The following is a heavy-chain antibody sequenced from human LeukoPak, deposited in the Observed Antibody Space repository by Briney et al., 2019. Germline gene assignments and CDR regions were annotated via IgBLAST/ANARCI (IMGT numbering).Heavy chain of an antibody. V-gene: IGHV3-33*01. CDR3: AREAGEGSGREFFDY. D-gene: IGHD3-10*01. CDR2: IWYDGTNK. J-gene: IGHJ4*02. Sequence: PGGSLRLSCAASGFTYSIYGMHSVRQAPGKGLEWVAVIWYDGTNKYHADSVKGRFTISRDNSKNTLYLQMNSLRAEDTAVYYCAREAGEGSGREFFDYWGQGTLVTVSS. CDR1: GFTYSIYG.